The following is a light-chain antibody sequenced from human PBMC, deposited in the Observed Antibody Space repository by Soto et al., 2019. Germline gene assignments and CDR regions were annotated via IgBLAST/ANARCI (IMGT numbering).Light chain of an antibody. V-gene: IGKV1-12*01. Sequence: DIQMTQSPSSVSASVGDRLTITCRASQGISGWLAWYQQKPGKAPNLLIYDASTLRNGVPSRFSGSGSETYFTLTISNLQPEDFATYYCQQGNSFPLTFGGGTKVEIK. J-gene: IGKJ4*01. CDR2: DAS. CDR1: QGISGW. CDR3: QQGNSFPLT.